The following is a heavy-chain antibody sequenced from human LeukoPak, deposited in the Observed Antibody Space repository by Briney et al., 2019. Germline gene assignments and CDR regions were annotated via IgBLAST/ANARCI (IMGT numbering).Heavy chain of an antibody. D-gene: IGHD1-14*01. V-gene: IGHV3-21*01. CDR3: ARDRIRPGFDY. CDR1: GFTFSSYS. J-gene: IGHJ4*02. Sequence: GGSLRLSCAVSGFTFSSYSMNWVRQAPGKGLEWVSYISSGSSYIYYADSVKGRFTISRDKVKNSLYLQMNSLRVEDTAVYYCARDRIRPGFDYWGQGTLVTVSS. CDR2: ISSGSSYI.